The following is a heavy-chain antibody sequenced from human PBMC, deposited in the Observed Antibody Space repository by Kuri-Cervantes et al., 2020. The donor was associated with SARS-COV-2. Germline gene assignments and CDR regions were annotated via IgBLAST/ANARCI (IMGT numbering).Heavy chain of an antibody. CDR2: IVVGSGDT. CDR1: GYTFTSYG. V-gene: IGHV1-58*02. CDR3: SLDAFDY. Sequence: SVKVSCKASGYTFTSYGISWVRQARGQGLEWIGWIVVGSGDTSYAQEFQDRVTITRDMSTATAYMELRTLRSEDTAVYFCSLDAFDYWGQGTLVTVSS. D-gene: IGHD2-8*01. J-gene: IGHJ4*02.